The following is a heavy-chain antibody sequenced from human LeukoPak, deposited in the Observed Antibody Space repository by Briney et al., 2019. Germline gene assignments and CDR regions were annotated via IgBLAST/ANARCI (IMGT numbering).Heavy chain of an antibody. V-gene: IGHV3-7*05. Sequence: PGGSLRLSCTASGFTFSTYWMSWVRQTPEKGLEWVANIKEDGSEEVYVDSVKGRFTISRDNAKSSLYLQMNSLRTEDTAVYYCARDPYSRGWSYGMDVWGQGTTVTVSS. J-gene: IGHJ6*02. CDR2: IKEDGSEE. D-gene: IGHD6-19*01. CDR3: ARDPYSRGWSYGMDV. CDR1: GFTFSTYW.